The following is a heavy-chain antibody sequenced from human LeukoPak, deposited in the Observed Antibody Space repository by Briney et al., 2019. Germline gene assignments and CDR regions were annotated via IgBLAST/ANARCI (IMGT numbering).Heavy chain of an antibody. CDR3: ARDQLVVVGPEDGVDV. CDR1: GFTFSSYS. J-gene: IGHJ6*02. Sequence: PGGSLRLSCAASGFTFSSYSMNWVRQAPGKGLEWVSYIRSSSSTIYYADSVKGRFTISRDNAKNSLYLQMNSLRAEDTAVYYRARDQLVVVGPEDGVDVWGQGTTVTVSS. V-gene: IGHV3-48*01. D-gene: IGHD2-15*01. CDR2: IRSSSSTI.